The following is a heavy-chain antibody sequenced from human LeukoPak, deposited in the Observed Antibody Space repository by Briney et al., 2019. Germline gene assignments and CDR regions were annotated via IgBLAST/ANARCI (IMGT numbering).Heavy chain of an antibody. Sequence: GGSLRLSCAASGFTFSSYAMHWVRQAPGKGLEWVSGISWNSGSIGYADSVKGRFTISRDNAKNSLYLQMNSLRAEDTALYYCAKDRAYSSGWYGVDYWGQGTLVTVSS. CDR3: AKDRAYSSGWYGVDY. J-gene: IGHJ4*02. V-gene: IGHV3-9*01. D-gene: IGHD6-19*01. CDR1: GFTFSSYA. CDR2: ISWNSGSI.